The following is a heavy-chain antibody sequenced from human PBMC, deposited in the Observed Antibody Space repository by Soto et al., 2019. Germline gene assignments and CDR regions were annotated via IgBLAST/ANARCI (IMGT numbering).Heavy chain of an antibody. CDR1: GGSFSGYY. V-gene: IGHV4-34*01. D-gene: IGHD3-3*01. Sequence: QVQLQQWGAGLLKPSETLSLTCAVYGGSFSGYYWSWIRQPPGKGLEWIGEINHSGSTNYNPSLKSRVTISVDTAKNPFSLKLSSVTAADTAVYYCARAILSDTISRKAAEPWFDPWGQGTLVTVSS. CDR3: ARAILSDTISRKAAEPWFDP. CDR2: INHSGST. J-gene: IGHJ5*02.